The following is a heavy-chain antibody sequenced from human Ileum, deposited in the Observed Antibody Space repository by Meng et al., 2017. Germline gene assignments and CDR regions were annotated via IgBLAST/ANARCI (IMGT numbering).Heavy chain of an antibody. Sequence: SETLSLTCSVSGDSINNFYWSWIRQPAGKRLEWIGRVYPGGSSNSNPSLKSRVTMSADTAKNRLSLTVTSVTAAESGVYYCARVTRKYSGFDTYDYWGQG. CDR1: GDSINNFY. CDR3: ARVTRKYSGFDTYDY. D-gene: IGHD5-12*01. J-gene: IGHJ4*02. V-gene: IGHV4-4*07. CDR2: VYPGGSS.